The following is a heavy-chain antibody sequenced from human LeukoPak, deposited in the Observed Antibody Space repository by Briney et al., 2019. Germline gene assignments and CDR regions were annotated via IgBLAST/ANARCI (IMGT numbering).Heavy chain of an antibody. D-gene: IGHD6-13*01. V-gene: IGHV3-66*01. CDR3: ARRGGSSSWRNYYFDY. CDR1: GFTVSSNY. J-gene: IGHJ4*02. Sequence: GGSLRLSCAASGFTVSSNYISWVRQAPGKGLEWVSVIYSGGSTYYAESVKGRFTISRDNSKNTLYLQMNSLRVEDTAVYYCARRGGSSSWRNYYFDYWGQGTLVTVSS. CDR2: IYSGGST.